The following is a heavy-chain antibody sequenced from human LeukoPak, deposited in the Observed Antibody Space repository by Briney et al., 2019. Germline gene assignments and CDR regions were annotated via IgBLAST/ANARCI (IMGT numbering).Heavy chain of an antibody. CDR2: IYTSGST. D-gene: IGHD7-27*01. CDR3: ARALSGDLDY. CDR1: GGSISSGSYY. V-gene: IGHV4-61*02. J-gene: IGHJ4*02. Sequence: SETLSLTCTVSGGSISSGSYYWSWIRQPAGKGLEWIGRIYTSGSTNYNPSLKSRVTISVDTSKNQFSLKLSSVTAADTAVYYCARALSGDLDYWGQGTLVTVS.